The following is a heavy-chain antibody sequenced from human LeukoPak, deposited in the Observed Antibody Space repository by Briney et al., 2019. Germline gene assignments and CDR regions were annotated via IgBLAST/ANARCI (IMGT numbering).Heavy chain of an antibody. CDR3: ARYVVPGAGTYYFDY. CDR1: GGSISSNNYY. J-gene: IGHJ4*02. Sequence: SETLSLTCTVSGGSISSNNYYWSWIRQPPGREMEWIASINYGGTTYYNPSLKSRVTISVDTSKNQFSLRLSSVTAADTAVYLCARYVVPGAGTYYFDYWGQGSLVTVSS. V-gene: IGHV4-39*01. D-gene: IGHD3-10*01. CDR2: INYGGTT.